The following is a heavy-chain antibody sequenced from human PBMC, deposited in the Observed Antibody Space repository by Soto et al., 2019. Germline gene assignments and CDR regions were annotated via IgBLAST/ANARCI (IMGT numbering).Heavy chain of an antibody. CDR3: ARDDIVAYYYYGMDV. J-gene: IGHJ6*02. CDR2: INPSGGST. Sequence: ASVKVSCKASGYTFTSYYMHWVRQAPGQGLEWMGIINPSGGSTSYAQKFQGRVTMTRDTSTSTVYMELSSLRSEDTAVYYCARDDIVAYYYYGMDVWGQGTTVTVSS. D-gene: IGHD2-21*01. V-gene: IGHV1-46*01. CDR1: GYTFTSYY.